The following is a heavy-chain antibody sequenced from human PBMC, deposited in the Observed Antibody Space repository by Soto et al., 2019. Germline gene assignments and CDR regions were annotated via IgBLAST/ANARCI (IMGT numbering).Heavy chain of an antibody. CDR3: ARDGYDYDSSGYLMDY. CDR1: GFTFSSYG. D-gene: IGHD3-22*01. V-gene: IGHV3-33*08. J-gene: IGHJ4*02. CDR2: ISYDGSNK. Sequence: PGGSLRLSCAASGFTFSSYGMHWVRQAPGKGLEWVAVISYDGSNKYYADSVKGRFTISRDNSKNTLYLQMNSLRAEDTAVYYCARDGYDYDSSGYLMDYWGQGTLVTVSS.